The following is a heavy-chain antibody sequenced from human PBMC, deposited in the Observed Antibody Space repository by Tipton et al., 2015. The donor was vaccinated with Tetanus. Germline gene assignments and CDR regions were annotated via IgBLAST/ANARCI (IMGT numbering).Heavy chain of an antibody. V-gene: IGHV5-51*01. CDR2: VDPRDSGA. CDR1: GYRFTDYW. CDR3: ARRRSAVLGGSYHWYFDL. J-gene: IGHJ2*01. Sequence: VQLVQSGAEVRKPGDSPKISCKGSGYRFTDYWIGWVRQMPGKGLEWMGIVDPRDSGATYGPSFQGQVTISTDKSISTAYVQWGSLQASDTAIYYCARRRSAVLGGSYHWYFDLWGRGTLVTVSS. D-gene: IGHD2-15*01.